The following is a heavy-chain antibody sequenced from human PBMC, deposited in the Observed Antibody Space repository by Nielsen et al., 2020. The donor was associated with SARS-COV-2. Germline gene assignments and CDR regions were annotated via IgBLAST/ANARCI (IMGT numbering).Heavy chain of an antibody. CDR3: ARWWQQLTLPGTDAFDI. CDR1: GFTFSSYS. J-gene: IGHJ3*02. V-gene: IGHV3-21*01. D-gene: IGHD6-13*01. CDR2: ISSSSYI. Sequence: GESLKISCAASGFTFSSYSMNWVRQAPGKGLEWVSSISSSSYIYYADSVKGRFTISRDNAKNSLYLQMNSLRAEDTAVYYCARWWQQLTLPGTDAFDIWGQGTMVTVSS.